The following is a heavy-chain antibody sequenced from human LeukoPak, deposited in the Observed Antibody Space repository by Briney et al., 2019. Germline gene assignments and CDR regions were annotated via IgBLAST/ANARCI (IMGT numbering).Heavy chain of an antibody. CDR2: IRYDGSDS. J-gene: IGHJ3*01. V-gene: IGHV3-30*02. D-gene: IGHD2-21*01. CDR3: ALIGVVIPPDTYDV. CDR1: GFTFSSYG. Sequence: GGSLRLSCAASGFTFSSYGMHWVRQAPGKGLEWVAFIRYDGSDSYYADSVKGRFTISRDNSKETLYLQMDSLRTEDTAFYYCALIGVVIPPDTYDVWGQGTLVTVSS.